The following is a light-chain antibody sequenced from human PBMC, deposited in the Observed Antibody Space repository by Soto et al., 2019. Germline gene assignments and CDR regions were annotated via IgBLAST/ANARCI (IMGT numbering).Light chain of an antibody. CDR1: RSVSSD. CDR2: GAS. V-gene: IGKV3-15*01. J-gene: IGKJ2*01. Sequence: EIVMTQSPATLSVSPGESATLSCRASRSVSSDLAWYQQKPGQAPRLLIYGASTRATGIPARFSGSGSGTEFTLTISSLQSEDFAVYYCQQYNNWLTFGQGTKLEIE. CDR3: QQYNNWLT.